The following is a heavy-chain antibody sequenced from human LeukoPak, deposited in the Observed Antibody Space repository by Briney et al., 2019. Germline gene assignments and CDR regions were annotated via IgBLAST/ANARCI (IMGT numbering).Heavy chain of an antibody. CDR3: ARGAPIVVVELVFDY. D-gene: IGHD2-2*01. V-gene: IGHV1-2*02. Sequence: ASVKVSCKASGYTFTGYYMHWVRQAPGEGLEWMEWINPNSGGTKYAQKFQGRVTMTRDTSINTAYMEVRRLTSDDTAVYYCARGAPIVVVELVFDYWGQGTLVTVSS. J-gene: IGHJ4*02. CDR1: GYTFTGYY. CDR2: INPNSGGT.